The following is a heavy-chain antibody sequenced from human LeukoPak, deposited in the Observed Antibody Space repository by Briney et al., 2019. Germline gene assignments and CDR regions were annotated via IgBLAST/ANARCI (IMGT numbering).Heavy chain of an antibody. V-gene: IGHV4-4*07. D-gene: IGHD5-12*01. CDR3: ARLSQSTSGYDDY. J-gene: IGHJ4*02. CDR1: GGSISSYY. Sequence: PSETLSLTCGVSGGSISSYYWCWIRQPAGKGLEWIGRIHSYEGFNYNPSLRSRVTMSVDTSKNQFSLKLSSVTAADTAVYYCARLSQSTSGYDDYWGEGTLVTVSS. CDR2: IHSYEGF.